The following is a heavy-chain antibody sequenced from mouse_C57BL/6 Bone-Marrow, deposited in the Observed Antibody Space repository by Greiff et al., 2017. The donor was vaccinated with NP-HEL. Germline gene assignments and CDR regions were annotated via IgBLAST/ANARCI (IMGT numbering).Heavy chain of an antibody. CDR2: IDPSDSYT. CDR1: GYTFTSYW. Sequence: VQLQQSGAELVMPGASVKLSCKASGYTFTSYWMHWVKQRPGQGLEWIGEIDPSDSYTNYNQKFKGKSTLTVDKSSSTAYMQLSSLTSEDSAVYYCARLSVATKNYWGQGTTLTVSS. CDR3: ARLSVATKNY. V-gene: IGHV1-69*01. J-gene: IGHJ2*01. D-gene: IGHD1-1*01.